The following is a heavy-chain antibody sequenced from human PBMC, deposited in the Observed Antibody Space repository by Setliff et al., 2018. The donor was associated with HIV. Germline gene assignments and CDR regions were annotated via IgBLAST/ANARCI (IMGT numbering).Heavy chain of an antibody. D-gene: IGHD2-15*01. CDR2: IYPGDSDT. CDR3: ARVMNGWVFNPVGLDM. Sequence: GESLKISCKGSGYRFTSYWIGWVRQMPGKGLEWMGIIYPGDSDTRYSPSFQGQVTISVDKSLSTAYLQWTTLQASDTAMYYCARVMNGWVFNPVGLDMWGQGTLVTVSS. V-gene: IGHV5-51*01. CDR1: GYRFTSYW. J-gene: IGHJ4*03.